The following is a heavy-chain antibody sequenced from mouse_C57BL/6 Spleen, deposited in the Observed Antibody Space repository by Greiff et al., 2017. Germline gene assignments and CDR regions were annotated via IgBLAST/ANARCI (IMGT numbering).Heavy chain of an antibody. CDR1: VYTFTSYW. CDR2: IHPNSGST. J-gene: IGHJ4*01. Sequence: VQLQQPGAELVKPGASVKLSCKASVYTFTSYWMHWVKQRPGQGLEWIGMIHPNSGSTNYNEKFKSKATLTVDKSSSTAYMQLSSLTSEDSAVYYCARWANWEAMDYWGQGTSVTVSS. CDR3: ARWANWEAMDY. V-gene: IGHV1-64*01. D-gene: IGHD4-1*01.